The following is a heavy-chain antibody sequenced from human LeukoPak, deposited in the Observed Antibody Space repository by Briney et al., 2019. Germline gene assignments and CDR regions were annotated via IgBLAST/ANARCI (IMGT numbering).Heavy chain of an antibody. CDR2: ISGSGGST. Sequence: GGSLRLSCAASGFTFSNAWMSWVRQAPGKGLEWVSAISGSGGSTYYADSVKGRFTISRDNSKNTLYLQMNSLRAEDTAVYYCTKARVVVVVAATVLTRYGMDVWGQGTTVTVSS. D-gene: IGHD2-15*01. CDR1: GFTFSNAW. J-gene: IGHJ6*02. V-gene: IGHV3-23*01. CDR3: TKARVVVVVAATVLTRYGMDV.